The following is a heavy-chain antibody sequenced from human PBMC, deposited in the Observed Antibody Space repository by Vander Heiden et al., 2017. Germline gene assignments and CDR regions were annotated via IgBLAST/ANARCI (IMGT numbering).Heavy chain of an antibody. V-gene: IGHV3-30*18. J-gene: IGHJ4*02. Sequence: QVQLVESGGGVVQPGRSLRLSCAAPGFTFSSYGMHWVRQAPGKGLEWVAVISYDGSNKYYADSVKGRFTISRDNSKNTLYLQMNSLRAEDTAVYYCAKDQGAWAYFDYWGQGTLVTVSS. CDR1: GFTFSSYG. CDR3: AKDQGAWAYFDY. CDR2: ISYDGSNK.